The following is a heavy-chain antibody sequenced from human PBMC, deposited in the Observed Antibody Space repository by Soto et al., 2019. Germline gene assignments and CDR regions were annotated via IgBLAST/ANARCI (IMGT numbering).Heavy chain of an antibody. V-gene: IGHV3-48*02. CDR3: ASGKGDYVYGMDV. CDR1: GFTFCSYG. D-gene: IGHD1-26*01. J-gene: IGHJ6*02. CDR2: ISSVISII. Sequence: LRLSCAASGFTFCSYGVNWVRQAPGKGLEWVSYISSVISIIHYADSVKGRFTISRDNAKNSLYLQMNSLRDEDTAVYYCASGKGDYVYGMDVWGQGTTVTVSS.